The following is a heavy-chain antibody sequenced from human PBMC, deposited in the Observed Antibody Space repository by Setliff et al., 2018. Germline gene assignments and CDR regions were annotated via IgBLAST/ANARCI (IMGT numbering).Heavy chain of an antibody. CDR3: ARDGGGDSDACDI. J-gene: IGHJ3*02. D-gene: IGHD3-16*01. Sequence: ASVKVSCKASGYTFTGYYMYWVRQAPGQGLEWMGRINPSSGATIYAQKFQGRVTMTSDTSISTAYMELGRLRSDDTAVYFCARDGGGDSDACDIWGQGTRVTVSS. CDR1: GYTFTGYY. V-gene: IGHV1-2*06. CDR2: INPSSGAT.